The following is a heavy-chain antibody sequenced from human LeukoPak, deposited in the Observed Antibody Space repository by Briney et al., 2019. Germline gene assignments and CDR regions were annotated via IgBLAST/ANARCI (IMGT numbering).Heavy chain of an antibody. Sequence: PGGSLRLSCAASGFTFRSYGMHWVRQAPGKGLEWVTFIGYDGSNKYYTDSVKGRFTISRDNSKNTLYLQMNSLRAEDTAVYYCARTYYYDSSGYYPTPYFDYWGQGTLVTVSS. CDR1: GFTFRSYG. V-gene: IGHV3-30*02. CDR3: ARTYYYDSSGYYPTPYFDY. D-gene: IGHD3-22*01. J-gene: IGHJ4*02. CDR2: IGYDGSNK.